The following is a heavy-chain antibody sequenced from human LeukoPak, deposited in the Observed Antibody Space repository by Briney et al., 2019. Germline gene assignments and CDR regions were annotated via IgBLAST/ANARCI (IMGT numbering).Heavy chain of an antibody. CDR3: ARGWYHDSENYYYGGYFDY. V-gene: IGHV3-30*03. Sequence: PGGSLRLSCAASGFTFSSYWMSWVRQAPGKGLDWVAFISHDGHNEYFSDSVKGRFSISRDNSRSTLSLQINSLIPEDTAVYYCARGWYHDSENYYYGGYFDYWGQGTLVTVSP. J-gene: IGHJ4*02. CDR2: ISHDGHNE. CDR1: GFTFSSYW. D-gene: IGHD3-22*01.